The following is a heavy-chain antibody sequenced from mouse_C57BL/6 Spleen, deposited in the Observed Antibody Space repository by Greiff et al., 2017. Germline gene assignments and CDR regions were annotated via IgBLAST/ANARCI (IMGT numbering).Heavy chain of an antibody. V-gene: IGHV6-3*01. J-gene: IGHJ3*01. Sequence: EVKLVESGGGLVQPGGSMKISCAASGFTFSNYWMNWVRQSPEKGLEWVAQIRLKSDNNATHYAESVKWRFTISRDDSKSIVYLLMNNLRAEDTGIYCGTCGYDGSSGAYWGQGTLVTVSA. CDR2: IRLKSDNNAT. D-gene: IGHD1-1*01. CDR1: GFTFSNYW. CDR3: TCGYDGSSGAY.